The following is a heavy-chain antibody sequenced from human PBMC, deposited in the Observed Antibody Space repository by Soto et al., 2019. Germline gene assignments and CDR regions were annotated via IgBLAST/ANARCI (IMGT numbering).Heavy chain of an antibody. J-gene: IGHJ5*02. D-gene: IGHD3-10*01. V-gene: IGHV1-2*04. CDR2: INPNSGGT. CDR3: ARDPGSGSYYGWFDP. Sequence: GASVKVSCKASGYTFTGYYMHWVRQAPGQGLEWMGWINPNSGGTNYAQKFQGWVTMTRDTSISTAYMELSRLRSDDTAVYYCARDPGSGSYYGWFDPWGQGTLVTVSS. CDR1: GYTFTGYY.